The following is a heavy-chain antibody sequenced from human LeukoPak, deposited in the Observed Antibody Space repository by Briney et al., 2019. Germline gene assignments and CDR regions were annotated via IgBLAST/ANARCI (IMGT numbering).Heavy chain of an antibody. CDR3: ARDPYYDSSGYSLPRVFDY. D-gene: IGHD3-22*01. J-gene: IGHJ4*02. Sequence: ASVKVSCKASGYTFISYAMHWVRQAPGQRLEWMGWINAGNGNTKYSQKFQGRVTITRDTSASTAYMELSSLRSEDTAVYYCARDPYYDSSGYSLPRVFDYWGQGTLVTVSS. CDR1: GYTFISYA. CDR2: INAGNGNT. V-gene: IGHV1-3*01.